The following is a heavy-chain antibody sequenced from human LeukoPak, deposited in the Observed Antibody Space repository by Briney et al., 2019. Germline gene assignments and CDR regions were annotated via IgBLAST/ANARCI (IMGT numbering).Heavy chain of an antibody. CDR2: IIPIFGTA. J-gene: IGHJ3*02. D-gene: IGHD4-17*01. Sequence: SVKASCKASGGTFSSYAISWVRQAPGQGLEWMGGIIPIFGTANYAQKFQGRVTITTDESTSTAYMELSSLRSEDTAVYYCARVSTYGDYENYASDIWGQGTMVTVAS. CDR1: GGTFSSYA. CDR3: ARVSTYGDYENYASDI. V-gene: IGHV1-69*05.